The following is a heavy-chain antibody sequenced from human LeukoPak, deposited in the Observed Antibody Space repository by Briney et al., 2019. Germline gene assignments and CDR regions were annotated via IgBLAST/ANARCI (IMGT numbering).Heavy chain of an antibody. D-gene: IGHD6-13*01. CDR3: ARGSRQQLGRRFSF. J-gene: IGHJ4*02. V-gene: IGHV4-61*02. CDR1: GGSISSGSYY. CDR2: IYTSGST. Sequence: SETLSLTCTVSGGSISSGSYYWSWIRQPAGKGLEWIGRIYTSGSTNYNPSLKSRVTISVDTSKNQFSLKLSSVTAADTAVYYCARGSRQQLGRRFSFWGQGTLVTVPS.